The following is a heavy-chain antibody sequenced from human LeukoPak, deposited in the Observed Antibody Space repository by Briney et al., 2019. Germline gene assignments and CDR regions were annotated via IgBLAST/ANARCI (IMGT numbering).Heavy chain of an antibody. CDR1: GFIFSTYA. J-gene: IGHJ6*02. V-gene: IGHV3-30*04. CDR2: ISYDGSNK. CDR3: ARDDYGMDV. Sequence: PGGSLRLSCAASGFIFSTYAMHWVRQAPGKGLDWMAVISYDGSNKYSADSVKGRFTISRDNSKNTLFLQMNSLRAEDTAVYYCARDDYGMDVWGQGTTVAVSS.